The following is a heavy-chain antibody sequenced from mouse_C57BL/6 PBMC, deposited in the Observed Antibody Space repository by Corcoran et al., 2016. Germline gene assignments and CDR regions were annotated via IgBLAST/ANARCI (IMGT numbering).Heavy chain of an antibody. J-gene: IGHJ4*01. Sequence: DVQLQESGPGLEKPSQSLSLTCSVTGYSITSGYYWNWIGQFPGNKLEWMGYISYDGSNNYNPSLKNRISITRDTSKNQFFLKLNSVTTEDTATYYCASYYSNYLYYYAMDYWGQGTSVTVSS. V-gene: IGHV3-6*01. CDR2: ISYDGSN. D-gene: IGHD2-5*01. CDR1: GYSITSGYY. CDR3: ASYYSNYLYYYAMDY.